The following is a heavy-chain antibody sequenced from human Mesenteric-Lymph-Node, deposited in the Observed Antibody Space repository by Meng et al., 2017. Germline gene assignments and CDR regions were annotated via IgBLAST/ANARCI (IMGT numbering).Heavy chain of an antibody. J-gene: IGHJ1*01. CDR2: IIPIFGTA. D-gene: IGHD3-22*01. CDR1: EGTFSSYA. Sequence: SVKVSCKASEGTFSSYAISWVRQAPGQGLEWMGGIIPIFGTANYAQKFQGRVTITTDESTSTAYMELSSLRSEDTAVYYCARGRYYYDSSGYPGYFQHWGQGTLVTVSS. V-gene: IGHV1-69*05. CDR3: ARGRYYYDSSGYPGYFQH.